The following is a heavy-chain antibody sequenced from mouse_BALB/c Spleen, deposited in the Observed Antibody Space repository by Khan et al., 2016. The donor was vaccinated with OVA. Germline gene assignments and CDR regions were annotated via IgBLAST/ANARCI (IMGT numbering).Heavy chain of an antibody. D-gene: IGHD2-1*01. CDR3: ARSPYGNFAY. CDR1: GFTFSTFA. V-gene: IGHV5-9-3*01. J-gene: IGHJ3*01. Sequence: EVKLVESGGGLVEPGGSLKLSCAASGFTFSTFAMSWVRQTPEKRLEWVATISSDGDYTYYPDNVTGRFTISRDNAKNTLYLQMSSLRSEDTAMYYCARSPYGNFAYWGQGTLVTVAA. CDR2: ISSDGDYT.